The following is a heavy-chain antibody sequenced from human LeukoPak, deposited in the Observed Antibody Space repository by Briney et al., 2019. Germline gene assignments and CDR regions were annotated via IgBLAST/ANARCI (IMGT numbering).Heavy chain of an antibody. CDR1: GAPIHRYY. V-gene: IGHV4-4*07. CDR3: ARQLFIADRSSWSHFDC. CDR2: IDTSGST. J-gene: IGHJ4*02. D-gene: IGHD6-13*01. Sequence: PSETLSLTCTVSGAPIHRYYRSRLRQPARKNPQWLVRIDTSGSTKYNPSLKSRATISVDKSKTQFSLRLSSVTAADTAVYYCARQLFIADRSSWSHFDCWGRGTLVTVSS.